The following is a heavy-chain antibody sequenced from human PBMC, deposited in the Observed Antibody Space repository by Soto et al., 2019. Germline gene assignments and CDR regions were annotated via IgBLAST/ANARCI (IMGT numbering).Heavy chain of an antibody. D-gene: IGHD6-19*01. CDR2: ISAYNGNT. J-gene: IGHJ6*03. CDR3: ARDRGVAPPVAGNTHYYYYMDG. Sequence: QDQLVQSGVEVKKPGASVKVSCKASGYSFTNYGITWVRQAPGQGFEWMGWISAYNGNTNYAQKLQGRVTLTTDASRSTAYLEVRSLRSDDTAVYYCARDRGVAPPVAGNTHYYYYMDGWGKGTTVTVSS. V-gene: IGHV1-18*01. CDR1: GYSFTNYG.